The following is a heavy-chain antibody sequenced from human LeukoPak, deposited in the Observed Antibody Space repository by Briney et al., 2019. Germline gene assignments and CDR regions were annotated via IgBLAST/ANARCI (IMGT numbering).Heavy chain of an antibody. D-gene: IGHD3-22*01. Sequence: ASVKVSCKASGYTFTSYGISWVRQAPGQGLEWMGWISAYNGNTNYAQKLQGRVTMTTDTSTSTAYMELRSLRSDDTAVYYCARFYDSSGYSIYYYYGMDAWGQGTTVTVSS. CDR1: GYTFTSYG. CDR2: ISAYNGNT. CDR3: ARFYDSSGYSIYYYYGMDA. J-gene: IGHJ6*02. V-gene: IGHV1-18*01.